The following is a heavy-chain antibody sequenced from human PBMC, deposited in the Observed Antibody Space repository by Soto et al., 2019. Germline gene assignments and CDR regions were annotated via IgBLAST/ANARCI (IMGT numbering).Heavy chain of an antibody. CDR3: ARALGFGEPYYFDY. J-gene: IGHJ4*02. Sequence: LSLTSGGYGGSFSGYYWSWIRQPPGKGLEWIGEINHSGSTNYNPSLKSRVTISVDTSKNQFSLKLSSVTAADTAVYYCARALGFGEPYYFDYWGQGTLVTVSS. CDR2: INHSGST. V-gene: IGHV4-34*01. CDR1: GGSFSGYY. D-gene: IGHD3-10*01.